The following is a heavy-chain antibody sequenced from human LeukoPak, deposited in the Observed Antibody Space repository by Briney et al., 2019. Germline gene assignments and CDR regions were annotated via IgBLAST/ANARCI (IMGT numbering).Heavy chain of an antibody. CDR2: INHSGST. CDR1: GGSFSGYY. V-gene: IGHV4-34*01. Sequence: SETLSLTCAVYGGSFSGYYWSWIRQPPGKGLEWIGEINHSGSTNYNPSLKSRITISVDTSKNQFSLKLSSVTAADTAVYYCARGGYNSRRDNWFDPWGQGTLVTVSS. D-gene: IGHD5-12*01. CDR3: ARGGYNSRRDNWFDP. J-gene: IGHJ5*02.